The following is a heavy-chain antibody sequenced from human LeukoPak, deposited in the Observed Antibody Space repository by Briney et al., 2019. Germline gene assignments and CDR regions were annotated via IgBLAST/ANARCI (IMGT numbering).Heavy chain of an antibody. CDR1: GYGFTSCW. J-gene: IGHJ4*02. V-gene: IGHV5-10-1*01. D-gene: IGHD3-22*01. CDR2: IDPSDSYT. Sequence: GESLKISCKASGYGFTSCWIRWGRQMPGKGLEWMGTIDPSDSYTNYSPSFQGHVTISADKSISTAYLQWSSLKASDTAMYYCAYALDDYDSFDSWGQGTLVTVSS. CDR3: AYALDDYDSFDS.